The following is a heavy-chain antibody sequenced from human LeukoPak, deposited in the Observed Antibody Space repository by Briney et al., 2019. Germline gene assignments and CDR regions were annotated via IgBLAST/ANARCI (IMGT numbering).Heavy chain of an antibody. CDR2: IYYSGST. CDR1: GGSISSSSYY. J-gene: IGHJ4*02. Sequence: SETLSLTCTVSGGSISSSSYYWGWIRQPRGKGLEWIGKIYYSGSTYCNPSLKSRVTISVDTSKNQFSLKLSSVTAADTAVYYCARHSGYYYGDFDYWGQGTLVTVSS. CDR3: ARHSGYYYGDFDY. V-gene: IGHV4-39*01. D-gene: IGHD3-22*01.